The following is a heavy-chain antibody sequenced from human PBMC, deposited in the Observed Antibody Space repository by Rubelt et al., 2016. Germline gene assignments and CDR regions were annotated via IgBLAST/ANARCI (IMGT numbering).Heavy chain of an antibody. CDR3: ARHGGIADDSYGYYYFDY. Sequence: QLQLQESGPGLVKPSETLSLTCTVSGGSLSSSTYYWGWIRQPPGKGLEWIGSIYHGGNPYYNPSLKSRVTISVNNSNNQSSRTVRAVTDACTAVYYGARHGGIADDSYGYYYFDYWGQGGLVTVSS. V-gene: IGHV4-39*01. CDR1: GGSLSSSTYY. CDR2: IYHGGNP. J-gene: IGHJ4*02. D-gene: IGHD3-22*01.